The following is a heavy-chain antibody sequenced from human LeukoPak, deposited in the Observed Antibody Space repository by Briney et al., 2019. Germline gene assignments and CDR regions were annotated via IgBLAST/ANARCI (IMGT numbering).Heavy chain of an antibody. V-gene: IGHV4-59*01. Sequence: ASETLSLTCTVSGVSISSYYWSWIRQPPGKGLELIGYIYYSGSTNYNPSLKSRVTISIDTSKNQLSLKLSSVTAADTAVYYCARFSVPAAGTGWFDPWGQGTLVTVSA. CDR1: GVSISSYY. J-gene: IGHJ5*02. CDR2: IYYSGST. D-gene: IGHD6-13*01. CDR3: ARFSVPAAGTGWFDP.